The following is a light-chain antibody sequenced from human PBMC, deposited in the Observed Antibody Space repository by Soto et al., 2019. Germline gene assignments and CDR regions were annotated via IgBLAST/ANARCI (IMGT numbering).Light chain of an antibody. J-gene: IGKJ4*01. CDR2: SAS. V-gene: IGKV1-12*01. CDR1: QDVSSW. Sequence: DIQVTQSPSSVSASVGDRVTITCRTSQDVSSWLAWHQQKPGKAPELLIYSASTLQTGVPSRFSGSGSGTDFTLTISSLQPEDFATYYCQPANSFPLTFGGGTKVEIK. CDR3: QPANSFPLT.